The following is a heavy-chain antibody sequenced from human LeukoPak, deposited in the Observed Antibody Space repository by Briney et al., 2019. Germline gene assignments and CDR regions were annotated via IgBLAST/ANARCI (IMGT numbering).Heavy chain of an antibody. D-gene: IGHD4-11*01. CDR2: IWSDKSNK. V-gene: IGHV3-33*06. J-gene: IGHJ4*02. CDR1: GFIFNHHA. Sequence: PGGSLRLSCAASGFIFNHHAMPWVRQAPGKGLEWVAVIWSDKSNKFYADSVRGRFTISRDDSRKTVYLQMERMTAEDTAIYYCAKDAQRGFDYSNSLEYWGQGVLVTVAS. CDR3: AKDAQRGFDYSNSLEY.